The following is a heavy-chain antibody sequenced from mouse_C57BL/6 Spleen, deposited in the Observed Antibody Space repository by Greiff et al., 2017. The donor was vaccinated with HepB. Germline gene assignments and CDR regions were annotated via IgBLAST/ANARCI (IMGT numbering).Heavy chain of an antibody. Sequence: EVKLVESGGGLVKPGGSLKLSCAASGFTFSSYAMSWVRQTPEKRLEWVATICDGGSYTYYPDNVKGRFTISIDNAKNYLYLQMSHLKSEDTDMYYCAKVGGNFPWCYGVLGTGTTVTVSS. J-gene: IGHJ1*03. V-gene: IGHV5-4*03. CDR3: AKVGGNFPWCYGV. D-gene: IGHD2-1*01. CDR1: GFTFSSYA. CDR2: ICDGGSYT.